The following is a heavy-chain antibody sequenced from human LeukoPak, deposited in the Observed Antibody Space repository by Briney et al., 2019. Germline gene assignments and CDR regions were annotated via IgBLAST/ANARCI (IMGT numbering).Heavy chain of an antibody. CDR3: ARGLSYGDYDV. CDR1: GGSFSGYY. J-gene: IGHJ4*02. CDR2: INHSGST. V-gene: IGHV4-34*01. Sequence: SETLSLTCAVYGGSFSGYYWSWIRQPPGKGLEWFGEINHSGSTNYNPSLKSRVTISVDTSKNQFSLKLSSVTAADTAVYYCARGLSYGDYDVWGQGTLVTVSS. D-gene: IGHD4-17*01.